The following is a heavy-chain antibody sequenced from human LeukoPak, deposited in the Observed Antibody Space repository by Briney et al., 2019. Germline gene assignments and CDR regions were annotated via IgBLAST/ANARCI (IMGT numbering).Heavy chain of an antibody. D-gene: IGHD4-11*01. CDR2: ISSSSSTI. CDR3: ARETTVTTDY. Sequence: PGGSLRLSCAASGFTFSSYSMNWVRQAPGKGLKWVSYISSSSSTIYYADSVKGRFTISRDNAKNSLYLQMNSLRAEDTAVYYCARETTVTTDYWGQGTLVTVSS. CDR1: GFTFSSYS. J-gene: IGHJ4*02. V-gene: IGHV3-48*04.